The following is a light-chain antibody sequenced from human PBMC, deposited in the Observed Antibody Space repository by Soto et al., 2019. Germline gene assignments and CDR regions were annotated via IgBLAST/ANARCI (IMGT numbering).Light chain of an antibody. CDR2: VAS. CDR1: QGISNY. Sequence: DIQMNQSPSALSASVGDRVTITCRASQGISNYLAWYQQKPGKVPKLLIYVASTLQSGVPSRFSGSGFGTDFTLTISSLEPEDFAVYYCQQRSKWRTFGQGTKVDI. V-gene: IGKV1-27*01. CDR3: QQRSKWRT. J-gene: IGKJ1*01.